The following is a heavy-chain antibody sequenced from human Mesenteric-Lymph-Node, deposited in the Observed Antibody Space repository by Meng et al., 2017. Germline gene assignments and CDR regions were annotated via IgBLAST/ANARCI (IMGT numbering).Heavy chain of an antibody. V-gene: IGHV3-23*01. J-gene: IGHJ4*02. D-gene: IGHD4-17*01. CDR3: AKALTTVTTAVDY. CDR1: GFTFSSNG. Sequence: EVQQLETGGGLVHPGGSRRLSCAASGFTFSSNGMNWVRQAPGKGLEWVSSISGSGPVTYYADSVKGRFTISRDNSKNTLYLQMNSLKAEDTAVYYCAKALTTVTTAVDYWGQGTLVTVSS. CDR2: ISGSGPVT.